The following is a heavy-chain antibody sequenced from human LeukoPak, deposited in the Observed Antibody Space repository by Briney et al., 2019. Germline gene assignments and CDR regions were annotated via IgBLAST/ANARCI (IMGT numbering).Heavy chain of an antibody. Sequence: PSQTLSLTCAVSGGSISSGGYSWSWIRQPPGKGLEWIGYIYHSGSTNYNPSLKSRVTISVDTSKNQFSLKLSSVTAADTAVYYCAVRGSSMVRGVMRAFDIWGQGTMVTVSS. CDR2: IYHSGST. V-gene: IGHV4-30-2*02. CDR1: GGSISSGGYS. J-gene: IGHJ3*02. D-gene: IGHD3-10*01. CDR3: AVRGSSMVRGVMRAFDI.